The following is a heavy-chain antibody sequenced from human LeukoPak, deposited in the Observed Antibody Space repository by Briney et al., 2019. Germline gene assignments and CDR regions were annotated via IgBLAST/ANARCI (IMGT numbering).Heavy chain of an antibody. J-gene: IGHJ4*02. CDR1: GFTFSSYA. CDR3: AKPWVPERFGELSPFDY. D-gene: IGHD3-10*01. CDR2: ISGRGGST. V-gene: IGHV3-23*01. Sequence: GGSLRLSCAASGFTFSSYAMSWVRQAPGKGLEWVSAISGRGGSTYYADSVKGRFTISRDNSKNTLYLQMNSLRAEDTAVYYCAKPWVPERFGELSPFDYWGQGTLVTVSS.